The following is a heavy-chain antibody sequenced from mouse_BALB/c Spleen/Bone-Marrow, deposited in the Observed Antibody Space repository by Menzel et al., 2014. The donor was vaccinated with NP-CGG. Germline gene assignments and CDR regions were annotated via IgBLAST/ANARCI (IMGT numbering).Heavy chain of an antibody. J-gene: IGHJ3*01. CDR3: ASPSDGNPFAY. CDR2: IDPSDSET. V-gene: IGHV1S126*01. D-gene: IGHD2-1*01. Sequence: VKVVESGPQLVRPGASVKISCKASGYSSTSYWMHWVKQRPGQGLEWIGMIDPSDSETRLNQKFKDKATLTVDKSSSTAYMQLSSPTSEDSAVYYCASPSDGNPFAYWGQGTLVTVSA. CDR1: GYSSTSYW.